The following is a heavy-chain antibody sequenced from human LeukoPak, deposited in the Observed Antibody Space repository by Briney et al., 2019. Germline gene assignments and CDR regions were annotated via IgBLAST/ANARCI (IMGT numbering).Heavy chain of an antibody. V-gene: IGHV4-34*01. J-gene: IGHJ4*02. CDR3: ARGRGIAVAGLVDY. Sequence: GSLRLSCAASGFTVSSNYMSWVRQPPGKGLEWIGEINHSGSTNYNPSLKSRVTISVDTSKNQFSLKLSSVTAADTAVYYCARGRGIAVAGLVDYWGQGTLVTVSS. CDR2: INHSGST. D-gene: IGHD6-19*01. CDR1: GFTVSSNY.